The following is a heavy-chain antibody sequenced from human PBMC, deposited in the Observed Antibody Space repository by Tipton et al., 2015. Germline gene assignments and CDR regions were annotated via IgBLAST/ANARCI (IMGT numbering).Heavy chain of an antibody. J-gene: IGHJ4*02. CDR1: GASVSGATYY. V-gene: IGHV4-39*07. Sequence: TLSLTCTVSGASVSGATYYWNWVRQHPGRGLEWIGRICYDGTCSYYNPSLKSRVTISVDTSKNQFSLKLSSVTAADTAVYYCATYYGEFDYWGQGTLVTVSS. CDR2: ICYDGTCS. CDR3: ATYYGEFDY. D-gene: IGHD4-17*01.